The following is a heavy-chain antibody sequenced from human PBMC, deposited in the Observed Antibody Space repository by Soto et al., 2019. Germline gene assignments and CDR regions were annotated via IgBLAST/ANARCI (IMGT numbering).Heavy chain of an antibody. CDR3: ARDRGDAYRNPFDY. J-gene: IGHJ4*03. CDR2: MYSTGRT. Sequence: EVRLVETGGRLIQPGGSLRLSCVASGFSVSTNYMTWVRQAPAKGLEWVSVMYSTGRTYYADSVKGRFTTSRDSSVNTLYLQMTSLRVDDTAVYYCARDRGDAYRNPFDYWGHGTLVTVSS. D-gene: IGHD4-4*01. CDR1: GFSVSTNY. V-gene: IGHV3-53*02.